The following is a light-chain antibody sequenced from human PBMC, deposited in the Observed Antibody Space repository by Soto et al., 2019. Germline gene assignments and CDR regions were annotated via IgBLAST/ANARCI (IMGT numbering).Light chain of an antibody. J-gene: IGKJ4*01. V-gene: IGKV3-11*01. CDR1: QRVSSY. Sequence: EIVLTQSPATLSLSPGERATLSCRASQRVSSYLACYQQKPGQAPRLLIYDASNRATGIPARFSGSVSGTDFTLTISSLEPEDFAVYYCQQRSNWPLTFGGGTKVEIK. CDR2: DAS. CDR3: QQRSNWPLT.